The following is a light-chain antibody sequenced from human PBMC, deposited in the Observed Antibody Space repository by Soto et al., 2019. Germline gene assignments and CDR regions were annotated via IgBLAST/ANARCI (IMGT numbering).Light chain of an antibody. CDR3: QQYNNWPST. V-gene: IGKV3-15*01. Sequence: IVSAQSPGTLCLSXGERATLTCRSRPSVSTNYVPWCQRKSGKAPRPXXYAASTRAPDTPASFSGSGSATAFTPTISNLQSDDFVVYYGQQYNNWPSTFGQGTKVDIK. CDR2: AAS. CDR1: PSVSTN. J-gene: IGKJ1*01.